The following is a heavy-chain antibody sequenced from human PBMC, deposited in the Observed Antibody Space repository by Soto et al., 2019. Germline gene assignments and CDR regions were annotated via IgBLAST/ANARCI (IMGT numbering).Heavy chain of an antibody. CDR1: GGTFSSYT. J-gene: IGHJ4*02. D-gene: IGHD2-8*01. V-gene: IGHV1-69*02. Sequence: SVKVSCKASGGTFSSYTISWVRQAPGQGLEWMGRIIPILGIANYAQKFQGRVTITADKSTSTAYMELSSLRSADTAVYYCARRSVMVYATHFDYWGQGTLVPVS. CDR2: IIPILGIA. CDR3: ARRSVMVYATHFDY.